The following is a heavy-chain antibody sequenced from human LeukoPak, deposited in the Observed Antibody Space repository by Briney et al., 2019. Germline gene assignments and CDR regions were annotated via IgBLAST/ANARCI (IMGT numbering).Heavy chain of an antibody. V-gene: IGHV3-11*06. Sequence: PGGSLRLSCAASGFTFSDYYMSWIRQAPGKGLEWVSYISSSSSYTNYADSVKGRFTISRDNAKNSLYLQMNSLRADDTAIYYCARDKIVGPTTLDYWGQGTLVTVSS. J-gene: IGHJ4*02. CDR1: GFTFSDYY. D-gene: IGHD1-26*01. CDR2: ISSSSSYT. CDR3: ARDKIVGPTTLDY.